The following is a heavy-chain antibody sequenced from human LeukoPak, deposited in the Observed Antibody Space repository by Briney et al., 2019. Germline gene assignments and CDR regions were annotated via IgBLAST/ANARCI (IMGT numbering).Heavy chain of an antibody. V-gene: IGHV3-30*14. J-gene: IGHJ4*02. D-gene: IGHD5-24*01. CDR1: GFTFSSYA. Sequence: GGSLRLSCAASGFTFSSYAMHWVRQAPGKGLEWVAVISYDGSNKYYADSVKGRFTISRDNAKKSLFLQMNSLRAEDTAIYYCARQNTPHGNFDYWGQGTLVTVSS. CDR3: ARQNTPHGNFDY. CDR2: ISYDGSNK.